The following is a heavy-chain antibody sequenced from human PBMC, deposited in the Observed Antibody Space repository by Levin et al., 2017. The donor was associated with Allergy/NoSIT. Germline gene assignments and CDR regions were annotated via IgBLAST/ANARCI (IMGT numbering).Heavy chain of an antibody. D-gene: IGHD3-10*02. CDR2: ISGSGGST. Sequence: GGSLRLSCAASGFTFSSYAMNWVRQAPGKGLEWVSVISGSGGSTYYADSVKGRFTISRDNSKNTLYLQMNSLRVEDTAVYYCAKSVQGVNNGFDIWGQGTMVTVSS. CDR1: GFTFSSYA. V-gene: IGHV3-23*01. J-gene: IGHJ3*02. CDR3: AKSVQGVNNGFDI.